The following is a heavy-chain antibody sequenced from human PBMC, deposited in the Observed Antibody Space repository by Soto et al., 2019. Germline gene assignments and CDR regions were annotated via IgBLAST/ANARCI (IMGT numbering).Heavy chain of an antibody. CDR2: IYYSGST. D-gene: IGHD4-17*01. CDR1: GGSISSYY. CDR3: ARRYGASFDY. Sequence: SETLSLTCTVSGGSISSYYWSWIRQPPGKGLEWIGYIYYSGSTNYNPSLKSRVTISVDTSKNQFSLKLSSVTAANTAVYYCARRYGASFDYWGQGTLVTVSS. V-gene: IGHV4-59*01. J-gene: IGHJ4*02.